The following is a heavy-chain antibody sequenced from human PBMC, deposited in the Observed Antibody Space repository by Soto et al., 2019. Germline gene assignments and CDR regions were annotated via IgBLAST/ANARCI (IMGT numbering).Heavy chain of an antibody. D-gene: IGHD3-22*01. J-gene: IGHJ4*02. CDR2: IYYNELSSSEST. Sequence: TLSLTCTVSGASIGSGDFYWSWIRQSPGKGLEWLGYIYYNELSSSESTHYNSSLKSRVSISVDTSKNQFSLTLRSMTAADTAVYYCARTGPSYYYHNSGSPGDYWGQGTLVTVSS. CDR3: ARTGPSYYYHNSGSPGDY. CDR1: GASIGSGDFY. V-gene: IGHV4-30-4*08.